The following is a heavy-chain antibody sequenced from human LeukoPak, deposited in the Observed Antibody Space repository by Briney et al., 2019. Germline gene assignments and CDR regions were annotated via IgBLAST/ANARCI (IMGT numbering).Heavy chain of an antibody. J-gene: IGHJ4*02. CDR1: GYTFTGYY. CDR3: AREVVVVPADNLDY. CDR2: INPNSGGT. Sequence: ASVKVSCKASGYTFTGYYMHWVRQAPGQGLEWMRRINPNSGGTNYAQKFQGRVTMTRDTSISTAYMELSRLRSDDTAVYYCAREVVVVPADNLDYWGQGTLVTVSS. D-gene: IGHD2-2*01. V-gene: IGHV1-2*06.